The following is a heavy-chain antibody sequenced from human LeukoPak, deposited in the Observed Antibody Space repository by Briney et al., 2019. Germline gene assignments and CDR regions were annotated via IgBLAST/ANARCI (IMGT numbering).Heavy chain of an antibody. J-gene: IGHJ4*02. CDR2: INSAGDNI. CDR3: ATSRVFDS. V-gene: IGHV3-11*04. Sequence: PGGSLRLSCVASGFTFSDYFMSWIRQAPGKGLEWLSFINSAGDNIYYADSVKGRFTISRDNAKKTLYLEMNSLRMEDTAIYYCATSRVFDSWGQGTLVTVSS. CDR1: GFTFSDYF.